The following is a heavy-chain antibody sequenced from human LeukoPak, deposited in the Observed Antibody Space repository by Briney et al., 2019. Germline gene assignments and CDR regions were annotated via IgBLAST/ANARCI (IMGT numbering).Heavy chain of an antibody. Sequence: ASVKVSCKASGYTFTGYYMHWVRQAPGQGLEWMRWINPNSGGTNYAQKFQGRVTMTRDTSISTAYMELSRLRSDDTAVYYCARQRQWYYYMDVWGKGTTVTVSS. CDR1: GYTFTGYY. V-gene: IGHV1-2*02. D-gene: IGHD6-19*01. J-gene: IGHJ6*03. CDR2: INPNSGGT. CDR3: ARQRQWYYYMDV.